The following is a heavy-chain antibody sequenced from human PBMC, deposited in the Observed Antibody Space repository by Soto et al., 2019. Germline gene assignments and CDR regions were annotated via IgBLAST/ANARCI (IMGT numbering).Heavy chain of an antibody. CDR1: GFTFSSYG. CDR2: IWDDGSTK. Sequence: QVQLVESGGGVVQPGRSLRLSWAASGFTFSSYGMHWVRQAPGKGLEWVAVIWDDGSTKYYADSVKDRFTISRDNSKKTLYLQMYSLRAEDTAVYYCARDNPNYDRSVDWYFDLWGRGTLVTVSS. CDR3: ARDNPNYDRSVDWYFDL. D-gene: IGHD3-22*01. V-gene: IGHV3-33*01. J-gene: IGHJ2*01.